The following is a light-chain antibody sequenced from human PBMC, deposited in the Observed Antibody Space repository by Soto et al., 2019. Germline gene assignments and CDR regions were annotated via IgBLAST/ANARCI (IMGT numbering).Light chain of an antibody. V-gene: IGKV3-20*01. CDR2: GAS. J-gene: IGKJ1*01. CDR1: QSVSSY. Sequence: EIVMTQSPAILSVSPGERANISCRASQSVSSYLAWYQQKPGQAPRLLIYGASSRATGIPDRFSGSGSGTDSTLTIRRLQPEDFAVDYCQQYGSPVTVGQGTKVDIK. CDR3: QQYGSPVT.